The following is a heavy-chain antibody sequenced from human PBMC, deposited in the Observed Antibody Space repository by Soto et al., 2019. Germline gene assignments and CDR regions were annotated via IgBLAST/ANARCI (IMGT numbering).Heavy chain of an antibody. D-gene: IGHD4-17*01. Sequence: EVQLLESGGGLVQPGGSLRLSCAASGFTFSSYAMSWVRQAPGKGLEWVSAISGSGGSTYYADSVKGRFTISRDNSKNTLYLQMISLRAEDTAVYYCARSSGDQPLFDYWGQGTLVTVSS. J-gene: IGHJ4*02. CDR2: ISGSGGST. V-gene: IGHV3-23*01. CDR3: ARSSGDQPLFDY. CDR1: GFTFSSYA.